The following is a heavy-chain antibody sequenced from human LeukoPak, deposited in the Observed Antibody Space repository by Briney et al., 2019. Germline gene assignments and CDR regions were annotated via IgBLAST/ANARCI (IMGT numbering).Heavy chain of an antibody. J-gene: IGHJ6*03. CDR2: ISAYNGNT. CDR3: ARGRYCSSTSCYKVYYYYMDV. D-gene: IGHD2-2*02. V-gene: IGHV1-18*01. Sequence: ASVKVSCKASGYTFTTYGISWVRQAPGQGLEWVGWISAYNGNTNYAPKLQGRVTMTTDTSTSTAYMELRSLRSDDTAVYYCARGRYCSSTSCYKVYYYYMDVWGQGTLVTVSS. CDR1: GYTFTTYG.